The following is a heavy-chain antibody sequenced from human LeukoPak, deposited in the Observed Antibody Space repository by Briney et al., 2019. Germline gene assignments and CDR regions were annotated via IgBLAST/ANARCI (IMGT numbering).Heavy chain of an antibody. J-gene: IGHJ4*02. CDR1: GFTFSSYS. CDR2: ISSSSSHI. D-gene: IGHD3-10*01. V-gene: IGHV3-21*01. CDR3: ARGRGLPGPLDY. Sequence: GGSLRLPCAASGFTFSSYSMNWVRQAPGKGLEWVSCISSSSSHIYYADSVKGRFTISRDNAKNSLYLQMNSLRAEDTAVYYCARGRGLPGPLDYWGQGTLVTVSS.